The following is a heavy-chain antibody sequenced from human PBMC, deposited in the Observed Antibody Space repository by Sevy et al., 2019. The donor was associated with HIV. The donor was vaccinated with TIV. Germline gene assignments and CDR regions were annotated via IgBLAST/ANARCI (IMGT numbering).Heavy chain of an antibody. Sequence: GGCLRLSCAASGFTFSGSTIHWVRQASGKGLEWIGRIRSKANSYATAYTASVIGRFTISRDESMNTAYLQMYNLKTEDTAVYYCARTFYYYYMDVWGKGATVTVSS. CDR1: GFTFSGST. CDR3: ARTFYYYYMDV. D-gene: IGHD3-16*01. V-gene: IGHV3-73*01. CDR2: IRSKANSYAT. J-gene: IGHJ6*03.